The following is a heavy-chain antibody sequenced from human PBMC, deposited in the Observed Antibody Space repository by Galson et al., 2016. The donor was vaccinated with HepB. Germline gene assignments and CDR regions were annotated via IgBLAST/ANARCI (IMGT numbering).Heavy chain of an antibody. J-gene: IGHJ4*02. CDR2: IWYDGSNK. Sequence: SLRLSCAASGFTFSSYGMHWVRQAPGKGLEWVAVIWYDGSNKYYADSVKGRFTISRDNSKNTLYLQMNSLRAEDTAVYYCAKWGGSGYDWARLDYWGQRTLVTVSS. D-gene: IGHD5-12*01. V-gene: IGHV3-33*06. CDR3: AKWGGSGYDWARLDY. CDR1: GFTFSSYG.